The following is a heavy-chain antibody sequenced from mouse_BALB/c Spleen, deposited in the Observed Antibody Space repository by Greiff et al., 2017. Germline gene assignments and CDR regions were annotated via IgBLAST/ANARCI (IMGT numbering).Heavy chain of an antibody. Sequence: EVHLVESGGGLVKPGGSLKLSCAASGFTFSSYAMSWVRQTPEKRLEWVATISSGGSYTYYPDSVKGRFTISRDNAKNTLYLQMSSLKSEDTAMYYCARRDGLTCFAYWGQGTLVTVSA. D-gene: IGHD2-2*01. CDR2: ISSGGSYT. CDR3: ARRDGLTCFAY. J-gene: IGHJ3*01. CDR1: GFTFSSYA. V-gene: IGHV5-6*03.